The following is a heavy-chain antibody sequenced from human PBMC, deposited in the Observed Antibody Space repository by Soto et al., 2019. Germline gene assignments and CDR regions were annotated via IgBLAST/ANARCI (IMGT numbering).Heavy chain of an antibody. J-gene: IGHJ6*02. D-gene: IGHD2-21*01. CDR2: INPNGGST. Sequence: ASVKVSCKAPADTFTSYYIHWVRQAPGHGLEWMGIINPNGGSTRFAQTFQGRITMTTDTSTSTVYMELRSLRSEDTAVYYCARCPRHSGHIFYYYYGMDVWGQGTTVTVSS. CDR3: ARCPRHSGHIFYYYYGMDV. CDR1: ADTFTSYY. V-gene: IGHV1-46*01.